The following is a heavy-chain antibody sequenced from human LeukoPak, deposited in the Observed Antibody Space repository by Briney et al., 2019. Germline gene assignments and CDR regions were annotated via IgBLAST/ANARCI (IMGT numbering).Heavy chain of an antibody. Sequence: GASVKVSCKASGYTFTSYDINWVRQATGQGLEWMGWMNPNSGNTAYAQKFQGRVTMTRSTSINTAYLELSSLRSEDTAVYYCASYEGCSSTSCSLGPFDYWGQGTLVTVSS. J-gene: IGHJ4*02. CDR3: ASYEGCSSTSCSLGPFDY. V-gene: IGHV1-8*01. CDR2: MNPNSGNT. D-gene: IGHD2-2*01. CDR1: GYTFTSYD.